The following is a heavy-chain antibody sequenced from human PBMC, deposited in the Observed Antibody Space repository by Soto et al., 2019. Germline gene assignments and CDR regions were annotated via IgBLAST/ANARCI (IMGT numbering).Heavy chain of an antibody. D-gene: IGHD3-16*02. J-gene: IGHJ4*02. CDR3: ARHLYYDYIWGSYRLLHFDY. Sequence: SETLSLTCTVSGGSISSGGYYWSWIRQHPGKSQEWIGYIYYSGSTYYNPSLKSRVTISVDTSKNQFSLKLSSVTAADTAVYYCARHLYYDYIWGSYRLLHFDYWGQGTLVAVSS. CDR1: GGSISSGGYY. CDR2: IYYSGST. V-gene: IGHV4-39*01.